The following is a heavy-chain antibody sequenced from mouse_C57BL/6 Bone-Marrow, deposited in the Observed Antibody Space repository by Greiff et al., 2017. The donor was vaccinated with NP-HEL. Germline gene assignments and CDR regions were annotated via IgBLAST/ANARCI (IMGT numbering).Heavy chain of an antibody. CDR3: AREIYYGSPYAMDY. CDR1: GFSLTSYG. Sequence: QVHVKQSGPGLVQPSQSLSITCTVSGFSLTSYGVHWVRQSPGKGLEWLGVIWSGGSTDYNVAFISRLSISKDNSKSQVFFKMNSLQADDTAIYYCAREIYYGSPYAMDYWGQGTSVTVSS. D-gene: IGHD1-1*01. J-gene: IGHJ4*01. CDR2: IWSGGST. V-gene: IGHV2-2*01.